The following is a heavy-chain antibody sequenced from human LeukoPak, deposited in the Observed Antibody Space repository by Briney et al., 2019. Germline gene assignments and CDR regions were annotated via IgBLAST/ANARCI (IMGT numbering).Heavy chain of an antibody. CDR1: GGSISNHY. Sequence: PSETLSLTCTVSGGSISNHYWTWIRQPPGKGLEWIGCIYFSGTTNYNPSLKSRVTISLDTSNNQFSLKLTSVTAADTAVYYCARISPSSGTYWENFYYYMDVWGKGTTVTVSS. D-gene: IGHD1-26*01. CDR3: ARISPSSGTYWENFYYYMDV. J-gene: IGHJ6*03. V-gene: IGHV4-59*11. CDR2: IYFSGTT.